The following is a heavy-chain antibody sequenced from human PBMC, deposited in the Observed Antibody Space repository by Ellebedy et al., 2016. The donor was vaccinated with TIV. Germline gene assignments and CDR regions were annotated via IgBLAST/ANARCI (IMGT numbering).Heavy chain of an antibody. D-gene: IGHD3-16*01. Sequence: MPSETLSLTCAVYGGSFSGYFWTWIPQPPGKGLEWIGEINHGGSTNYNPSLKSRVSISVDTSKNQFSLKLTSVTAADTAVYYCARVSNLKGADYWGQGTLVTVSS. CDR3: ARVSNLKGADY. CDR2: INHGGST. V-gene: IGHV4-34*01. J-gene: IGHJ4*02. CDR1: GGSFSGYF.